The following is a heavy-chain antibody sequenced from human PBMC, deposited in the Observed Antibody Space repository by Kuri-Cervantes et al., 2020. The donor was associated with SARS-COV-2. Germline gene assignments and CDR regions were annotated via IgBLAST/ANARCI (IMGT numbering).Heavy chain of an antibody. D-gene: IGHD5-12*01. CDR2: IKQDGSEK. V-gene: IGHV3-7*01. J-gene: IGHJ4*02. CDR1: GFTFSSYW. CDR3: ARETSGYEYYFDY. Sequence: LSLTCAASGFTFSSYWMSWVRQAPGKGLEWVANIKQDGSEKYYVDPVKGRFTISRDNAKNSLYLQMNSLRAEDTAVYYCARETSGYEYYFDYWGQGTLVTVSS.